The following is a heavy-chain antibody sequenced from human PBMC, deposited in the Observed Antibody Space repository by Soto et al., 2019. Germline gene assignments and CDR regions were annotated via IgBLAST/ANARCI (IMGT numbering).Heavy chain of an antibody. CDR2: ISGYNGNT. CDR1: GYSFTTYG. Sequence: QVQLVQSRGEVKKPGASVKVSCKTSGYSFTTYGISWVRQAPGQGLEWMGWISGYNGNTNYAQKLKGRLTMTTDTSTSTAYMALRSMTSDDTAVYYCAREGPAPYYYYGMDVWGQGRTFTVSS. V-gene: IGHV1-18*01. CDR3: AREGPAPYYYYGMDV. J-gene: IGHJ6*02.